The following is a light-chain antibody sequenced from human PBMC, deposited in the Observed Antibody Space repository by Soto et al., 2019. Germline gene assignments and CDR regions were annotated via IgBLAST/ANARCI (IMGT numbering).Light chain of an antibody. CDR2: AAS. CDR1: QGISSY. V-gene: IGKV1-9*01. Sequence: DIQLTQSPSFLPASVGDRVTITCRASQGISSYLAWYQQKPGTAPKLLIFAASTLQNGVPSRFSGSGSGTEFTLTISSLQPEDFATYYCLHLNTYSPDTFGPGTKVDVK. CDR3: LHLNTYSPDT. J-gene: IGKJ3*01.